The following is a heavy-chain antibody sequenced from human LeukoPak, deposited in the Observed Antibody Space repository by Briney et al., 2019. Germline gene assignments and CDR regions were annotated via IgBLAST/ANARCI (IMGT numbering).Heavy chain of an antibody. Sequence: GGSLRLSCAASGFTFSSYGMHWVRQAPGKGLDWVAVIWYDGNNKYYADSVKGRFTISRDNSKNTLYLQMNSLRAEDTAVYYCARDNYYDSSGYYYRYSYFDYWGQGTLVTVSS. CDR3: ARDNYYDSSGYYYRYSYFDY. V-gene: IGHV3-33*08. CDR1: GFTFSSYG. J-gene: IGHJ4*02. D-gene: IGHD3-22*01. CDR2: IWYDGNNK.